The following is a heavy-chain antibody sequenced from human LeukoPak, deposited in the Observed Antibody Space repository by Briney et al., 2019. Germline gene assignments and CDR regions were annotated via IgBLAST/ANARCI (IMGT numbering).Heavy chain of an antibody. CDR3: ARGVLRRYYYYYYMDV. J-gene: IGHJ6*03. CDR1: GYTFTSYD. Sequence: ASVTVSCKASGYTFTSYDINWVRQATGQGLEWMGWMNPNSGNTGYAQKFQGRVTMTRNTSISTAYMELSSLRSEDTAVYYCARGVLRRYYYYYYMDVWGKGTTVTISS. CDR2: MNPNSGNT. V-gene: IGHV1-8*01.